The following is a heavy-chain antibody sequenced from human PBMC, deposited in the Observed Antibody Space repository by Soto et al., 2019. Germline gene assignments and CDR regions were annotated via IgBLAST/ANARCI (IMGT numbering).Heavy chain of an antibody. CDR1: GFIFSNYA. Sequence: LRLSCAASGFIFSNYAMFWFRQAPGKGLEWVSTIYAAGSGKYYAGSVKGRFTISRDNSRDTLFLQMDSLRAEDTAIYFCAKDLIRGDGYEDPDYWGQGTLVTVFS. CDR3: AKDLIRGDGYEDPDY. J-gene: IGHJ4*02. CDR2: IYAAGSGK. D-gene: IGHD5-12*01. V-gene: IGHV3-23*01.